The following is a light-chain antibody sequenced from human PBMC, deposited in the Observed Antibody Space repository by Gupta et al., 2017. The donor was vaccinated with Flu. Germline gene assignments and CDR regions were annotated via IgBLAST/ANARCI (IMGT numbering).Light chain of an antibody. CDR2: HAS. CDR1: ESIGTY. CDR3: QQRNVWPLT. Sequence: EVVLTQSPVTLSLSPGETATLSCRAGESIGTYLSWLQQKPGQAPRLLIYHASKRAADIPARFSGSGSGTDFTLTISSLEAEDFGIYYCQQRNVWPLTFGRGTKVET. V-gene: IGKV3-11*01. J-gene: IGKJ4*01.